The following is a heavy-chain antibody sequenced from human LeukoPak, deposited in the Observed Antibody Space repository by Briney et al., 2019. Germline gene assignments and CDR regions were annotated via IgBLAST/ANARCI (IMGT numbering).Heavy chain of an antibody. CDR2: IIPIFGTA. CDR1: GGTFSSYA. J-gene: IGHJ6*03. Sequence: SVKVSCKAAGGTFSSYAISWVRQAPGQGLEWMGGIIPIFGTANYAQKFQGRVTITADKSTSTAYMGLSSLRSEDTAVYYCASRAKGSGSQGNYYYYYYMDVWGKGTTVTVSS. D-gene: IGHD3-10*01. CDR3: ASRAKGSGSQGNYYYYYYMDV. V-gene: IGHV1-69*06.